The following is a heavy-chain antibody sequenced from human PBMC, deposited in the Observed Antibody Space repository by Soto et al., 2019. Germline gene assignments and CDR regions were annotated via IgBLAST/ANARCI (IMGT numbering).Heavy chain of an antibody. CDR3: ARGTVLEWLLSSHYYYGMDV. J-gene: IGHJ6*02. V-gene: IGHV1-69*13. Sequence: SVKVSCKASGGAFSSYALSWVRQATGQGLEWMGGIIPIFGTANYAQKFQGRVTITADESTSTAYMELSSLRSEDTAVYYCARGTVLEWLLSSHYYYGMDVWGQGTTVTVSS. CDR1: GGAFSSYA. CDR2: IIPIFGTA. D-gene: IGHD3-3*01.